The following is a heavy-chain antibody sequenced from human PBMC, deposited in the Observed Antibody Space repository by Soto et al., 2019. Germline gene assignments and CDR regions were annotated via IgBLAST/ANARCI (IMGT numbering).Heavy chain of an antibody. Sequence: GGSLRLSCAASGFTFSSYAMHWVRQAPGKGLEWVAVISYDGSNKYYADSVKGRFTISRDNSKNTLYLQMNSLRAEDTAVYYCARDSHATYYFDYWGQGTLVTVSS. V-gene: IGHV3-30-3*01. CDR3: ARDSHATYYFDY. J-gene: IGHJ4*02. CDR1: GFTFSSYA. CDR2: ISYDGSNK.